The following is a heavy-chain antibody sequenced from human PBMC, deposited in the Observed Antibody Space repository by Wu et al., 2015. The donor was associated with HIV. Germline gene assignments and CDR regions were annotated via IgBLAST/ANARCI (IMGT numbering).Heavy chain of an antibody. D-gene: IGHD3-10*01. Sequence: QVQLVQSGAEVRKPGASVKVSCKASGYTFTSYGISWVRQAPGQGLEWLGCISTYNGETHSAQSLQGRLTMTTDTSTSTAYLELRSLTSDDTAIYYCARVKGFIKGPSDVWGQGTLVTVSS. V-gene: IGHV1-18*04. J-gene: IGHJ3*01. CDR2: ISTYNGET. CDR3: ARVKGFIKGPSDV. CDR1: GYTFTSYG.